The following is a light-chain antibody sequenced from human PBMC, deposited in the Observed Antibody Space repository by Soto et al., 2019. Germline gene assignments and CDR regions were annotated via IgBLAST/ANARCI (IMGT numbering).Light chain of an antibody. Sequence: QSALTQPASVSGSPGQPITISCTGTSSDVGGYNYVSWYQHHPGKAPKLMIYDVSNRPSGVSNRFSGSKSGNTASLTISGLQAEDEADYYCSSYTSTNTVIFGGGTKVTVL. CDR3: SSYTSTNTVI. J-gene: IGLJ2*01. CDR1: SSDVGGYNY. CDR2: DVS. V-gene: IGLV2-14*03.